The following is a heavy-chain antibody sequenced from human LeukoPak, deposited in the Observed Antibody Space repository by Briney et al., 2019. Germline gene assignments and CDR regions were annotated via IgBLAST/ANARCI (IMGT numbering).Heavy chain of an antibody. CDR1: GGSISSKSYY. V-gene: IGHV4-39*01. J-gene: IGHJ4*02. Sequence: SETLSLTCTVSGGSISSKSYYWGWIRQPPGKGLEWIGSVYYTGNTYYNPSLKSRVTISADTSKNQFSLTLGSVSATDTAVYYCVSPRGFSYGYFDYWGQGTLVTVSS. D-gene: IGHD5-18*01. CDR3: VSPRGFSYGYFDY. CDR2: VYYTGNT.